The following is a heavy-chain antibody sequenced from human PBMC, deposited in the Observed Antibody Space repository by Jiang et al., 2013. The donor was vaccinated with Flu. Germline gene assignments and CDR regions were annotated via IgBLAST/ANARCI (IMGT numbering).Heavy chain of an antibody. CDR2: TYYRSQWYN. D-gene: IGHD2-15*01. Sequence: QTLSLTCAISGDSVSSNSATWHWIRQSPSRGLEWLGRTYYRSQWYNDYAPSVASRITVNPDTARNQVSLQLNSVTPEDTALYYCARAWSGGNYHFDYWGQGPWSPSPQ. V-gene: IGHV6-1*01. J-gene: IGHJ4*02. CDR3: ARAWSGGNYHFDY. CDR1: GDSVSSNSAT.